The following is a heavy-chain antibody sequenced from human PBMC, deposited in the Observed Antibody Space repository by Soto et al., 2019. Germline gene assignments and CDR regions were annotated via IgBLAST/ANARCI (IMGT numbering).Heavy chain of an antibody. CDR1: GLTFSNYA. V-gene: IGHV3-23*01. D-gene: IGHD4-17*01. J-gene: IGHJ3*02. Sequence: EGQLLESGGGLVQPGGSLRLSCAASGLTFSNYALTSVRQAPGKGLEWVSAIRGSSVRTEYADSVKGRFTISRDNSKNTLSLQMNSLRADGTAVYYCAKDPNGDHIGAFDMWGQGTMVTVSS. CDR3: AKDPNGDHIGAFDM. CDR2: IRGSSVRT.